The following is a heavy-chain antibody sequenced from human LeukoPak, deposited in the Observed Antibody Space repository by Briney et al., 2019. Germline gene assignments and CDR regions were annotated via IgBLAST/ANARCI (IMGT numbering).Heavy chain of an antibody. Sequence: ASVKVSCKASGYTFTGYYMHWVRKAPGQGLEWMGRINPNSGGTDYAQKFQGRVTMTRDTSISTAYMELSRLRSDDTAVYYCARAYCSGGSCYDTFDYWGQGTLVTVSS. D-gene: IGHD2-15*01. CDR3: ARAYCSGGSCYDTFDY. J-gene: IGHJ4*02. CDR2: INPNSGGT. V-gene: IGHV1-2*02. CDR1: GYTFTGYY.